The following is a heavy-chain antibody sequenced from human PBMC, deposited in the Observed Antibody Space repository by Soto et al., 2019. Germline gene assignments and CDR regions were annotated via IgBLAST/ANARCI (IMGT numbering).Heavy chain of an antibody. CDR1: GFTFTNAS. CDR3: TTGAQWELVGRGRFSYY. V-gene: IGHV3-15*01. CDR2: VKSKNDGGAT. Sequence: EVQLVESGGGMVIPGGSHTLSCSSSGFTFTNASMNWVRQAPGKGLEWVGRVKSKNDGGATAYAAPVEGRFAISRDDSKQTVCLHMNSLKSEDTAVYFGTTGAQWELVGRGRFSYYWGQGTLVTVSS. D-gene: IGHD1-26*01. J-gene: IGHJ4*02.